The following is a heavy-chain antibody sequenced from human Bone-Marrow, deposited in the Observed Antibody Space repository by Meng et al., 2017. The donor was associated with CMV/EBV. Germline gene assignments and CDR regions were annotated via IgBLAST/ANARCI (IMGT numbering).Heavy chain of an antibody. CDR1: GFTFDDYA. D-gene: IGHD3-3*01. J-gene: IGHJ6*02. V-gene: IGHV3-9*01. CDR2: ISWNSGSI. Sequence: SLKISCAASGFTFDDYAMHWVRQAPGKGLEWVSGISWNSGSIGYADSVKGRFTISRDNAKNSLYLQMNSLRAEDTAVYYCARVHYDFWSGSPYGMDVWGQGTTVTVSS. CDR3: ARVHYDFWSGSPYGMDV.